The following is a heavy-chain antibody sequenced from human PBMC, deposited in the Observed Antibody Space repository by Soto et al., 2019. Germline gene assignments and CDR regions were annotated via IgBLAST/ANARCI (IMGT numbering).Heavy chain of an antibody. D-gene: IGHD3-9*01. CDR1: GGSISSSSYY. J-gene: IGHJ6*02. CDR3: ARQRGDILSRYYYYGMDV. Sequence: QLQLQESGPGLVKPSETLSLTCTVSGGSISSSSYYWGWIRQPPGKGLEWIGSIYYSGSTYYNPSLKSRVTISVDTSKNQFSLKLSSVTAADTAVYYCARQRGDILSRYYYYGMDVWGQGTTVTVSS. CDR2: IYYSGST. V-gene: IGHV4-39*01.